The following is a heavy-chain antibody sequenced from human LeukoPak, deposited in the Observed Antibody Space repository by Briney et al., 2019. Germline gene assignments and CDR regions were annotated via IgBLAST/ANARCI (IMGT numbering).Heavy chain of an antibody. CDR3: AKDSGWIQFID. CDR1: GFTFDEYG. J-gene: IGHJ4*02. D-gene: IGHD5-18*01. CDR2: INWNGDNT. Sequence: GGSLRLSCAASGFTFDEYGMSWVRQAPGKGLEWVSSINWNGDNTAYADSVKGRFTISRDNSKNTMYLQMNSLRAEDTGVYYCAKDSGWIQFIDWGQGTLVTVSS. V-gene: IGHV3-20*04.